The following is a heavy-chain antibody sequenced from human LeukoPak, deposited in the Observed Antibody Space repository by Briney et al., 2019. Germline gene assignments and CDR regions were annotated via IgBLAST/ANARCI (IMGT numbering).Heavy chain of an antibody. CDR3: TRGSYYDSSGYSGVRLFDY. V-gene: IGHV1-8*03. CDR2: MNPSSGNT. Sequence: GASVKVSCKASGYTFTSYDINWVRQATGQGLEWMEWMNPSSGNTGYAQKFQGRVTITRNTSISTTYMELSSLRSDDTALYYCTRGSYYDSSGYSGVRLFDYWGQGTPVTAPS. D-gene: IGHD3-22*01. CDR1: GYTFTSYD. J-gene: IGHJ4*02.